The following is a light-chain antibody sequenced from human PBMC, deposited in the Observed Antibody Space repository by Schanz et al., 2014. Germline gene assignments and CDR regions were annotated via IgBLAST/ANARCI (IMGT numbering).Light chain of an antibody. CDR3: QQRSNWPPWT. V-gene: IGKV3-11*01. J-gene: IGKJ2*02. CDR1: QSVRSHY. CDR2: DAS. Sequence: EIVLTQSPATLSLSPGERGTLSCGASQSVRSHYLAWYQQRPGLAPRLLIYDASNRATGIPARFSGSGSGTDFTLTISSLEPEDFAVYYCQQRSNWPPWTFGQGTKLEIK.